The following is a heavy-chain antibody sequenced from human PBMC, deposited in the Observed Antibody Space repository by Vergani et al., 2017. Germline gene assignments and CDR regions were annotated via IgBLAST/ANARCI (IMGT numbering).Heavy chain of an antibody. CDR3: AKDGSDDYSNYGWFDP. J-gene: IGHJ5*02. CDR2: ISSSGSTI. Sequence: EVQLVESGGGLVQPGGSLRLSCAASGFTFSSYEMNWVRQAPGKGLEWVSYISSSGSTIYYADSVKGRFTISRDNAKNSLYLQMNSLRAEDTAVYYCAKDGSDDYSNYGWFDPWGQGTLVTVSS. V-gene: IGHV3-48*03. CDR1: GFTFSSYE. D-gene: IGHD4-11*01.